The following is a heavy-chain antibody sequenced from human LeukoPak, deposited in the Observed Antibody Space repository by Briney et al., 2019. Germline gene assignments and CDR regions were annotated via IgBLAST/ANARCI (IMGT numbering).Heavy chain of an antibody. J-gene: IGHJ4*02. Sequence: SETLSLTCTVSGGSISSSTYYWGWIRQPPGKGLEWIGIVYYSGSSFYNPSLKSRVTISVDTSKSQFSLRLSSVTAADTAVYYCARITANRAKSFYYDASGATAYFDYWGQGSLVTVSS. CDR2: VYYSGSS. CDR1: GGSISSSTYY. V-gene: IGHV4-39*07. D-gene: IGHD3-22*01. CDR3: ARITANRAKSFYYDASGATAYFDY.